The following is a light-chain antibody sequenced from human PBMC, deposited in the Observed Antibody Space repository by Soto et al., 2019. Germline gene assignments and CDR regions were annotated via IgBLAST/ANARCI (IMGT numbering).Light chain of an antibody. CDR3: QHYNSYSEA. V-gene: IGKV1-5*01. J-gene: IGKJ1*01. CDR1: QTIMTY. Sequence: DIQMTQSPSSLSASVGDEVTITCRASQTIMTYLNWYQLKPGKAPNLLIYAASTLQSGVPSRFSGSGSGTEFTLTISSLQPDDFATYYCQHYNSYSEAFGQGTKVDIK. CDR2: AAS.